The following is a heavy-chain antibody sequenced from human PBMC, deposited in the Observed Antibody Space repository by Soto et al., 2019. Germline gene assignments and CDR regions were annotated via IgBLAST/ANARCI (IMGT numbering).Heavy chain of an antibody. CDR2: IYYSGST. CDR3: MMGYCSGGSCPAFDI. J-gene: IGHJ3*02. CDR1: GGSISSGGYY. Sequence: SETLSLTCTVSGGSISSGGYYWSWIRQHPGKGLEWIGYIYYSGSTYYNPSLKSRVTISVDTSKNQFSLKLSSVTAADTAVYYCMMGYCSGGSCPAFDIWGQGTMVTVSS. V-gene: IGHV4-31*03. D-gene: IGHD2-15*01.